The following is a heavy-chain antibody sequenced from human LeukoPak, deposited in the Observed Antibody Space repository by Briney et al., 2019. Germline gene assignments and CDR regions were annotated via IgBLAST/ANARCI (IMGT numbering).Heavy chain of an antibody. D-gene: IGHD3-16*02. CDR1: GYTLTELS. CDR3: ATDLLTFGGVIANDY. Sequence: GASVKVSCKVSGYTLTELSMHWVRQAPGKGLEWMGGFDPEDGETIYAQKFQGRVTMTEDTSTDTAYMELSSLRSEDTAVYYCATDLLTFGGVIANDYWGQGTLVTVSS. V-gene: IGHV1-24*01. CDR2: FDPEDGET. J-gene: IGHJ4*02.